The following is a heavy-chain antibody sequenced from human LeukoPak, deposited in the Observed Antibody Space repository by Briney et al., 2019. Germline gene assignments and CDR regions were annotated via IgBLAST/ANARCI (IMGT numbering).Heavy chain of an antibody. CDR2: ISTSSSYI. CDR1: GFTFSSYS. D-gene: IGHD3-22*01. V-gene: IGHV3-21*01. Sequence: TPGGSLRLSCAASGFTFSSYSMNWVRQAPGKGLEWVSSISTSSSYIYYADSVKGRFTISRDNAKKSLYLQMNSLRADDTAVYYCARDLYRIVVVPHYFDYWGQGTLVTVSS. CDR3: ARDLYRIVVVPHYFDY. J-gene: IGHJ4*02.